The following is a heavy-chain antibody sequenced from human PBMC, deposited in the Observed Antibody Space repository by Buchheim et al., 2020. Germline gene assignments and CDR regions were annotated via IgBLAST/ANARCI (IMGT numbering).Heavy chain of an antibody. CDR1: GFTFSSYA. CDR3: ARDTQTIDILTGSDDMDV. J-gene: IGHJ6*02. Sequence: QVQLVESGGGVVQPGRSLRLSCAASGFTFSSYAMHWVRQAPGKGLEWVAVISYDGSNKYYADSVKGRFTISRDNSKNTLYLQMNSLRAEDTAVYYCARDTQTIDILTGSDDMDVWGQGTT. CDR2: ISYDGSNK. V-gene: IGHV3-30*04. D-gene: IGHD3-9*01.